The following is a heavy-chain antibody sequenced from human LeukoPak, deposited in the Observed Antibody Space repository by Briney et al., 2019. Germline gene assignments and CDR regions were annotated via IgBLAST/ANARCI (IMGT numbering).Heavy chain of an antibody. CDR3: ARDTYYYDNSGYAEYYYYYMDV. CDR1: GFTFSSYG. CDR2: IRYDGSNK. D-gene: IGHD3-22*01. V-gene: IGHV3-30*02. J-gene: IGHJ6*03. Sequence: GGSLRLSCAASGFTFSSYGMHWVRQAPGKGLEWVAFIRYDGSNKYYADSVKGRFTISRDNSKNTLYLQMNSLRAEDTAVYYCARDTYYYDNSGYAEYYYYYMDVWGKGTTVTVSS.